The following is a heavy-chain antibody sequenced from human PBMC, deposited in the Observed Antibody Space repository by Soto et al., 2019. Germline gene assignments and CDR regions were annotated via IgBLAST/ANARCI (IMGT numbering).Heavy chain of an antibody. J-gene: IGHJ4*02. CDR1: GFTFSSYG. CDR2: IWYDGSNK. D-gene: IGHD5-18*01. V-gene: IGHV3-33*01. CDR3: ARDRWIQLWVSGGFDY. Sequence: QVQLVESGGGVVQPGRSLRLSCAASGFTFSSYGMHWVRQAPGKGLEWVAVIWYDGSNKYYADSVKGRFTISRDNSKNTLYLQMNSLRAEDTAVYYCARDRWIQLWVSGGFDYWGQGTLVTVSS.